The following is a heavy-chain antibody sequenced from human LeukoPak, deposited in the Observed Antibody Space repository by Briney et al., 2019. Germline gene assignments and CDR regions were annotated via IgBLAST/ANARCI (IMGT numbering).Heavy chain of an antibody. V-gene: IGHV3-48*03. D-gene: IGHD5-18*01. Sequence: PGRSLRLSCAASGFTLSSYEMNWVRQAPGAGLEWVSYISSSGRTIYYADSVKGRFPISRDNAKNSLYLQMNTLRAEDTAVYYCAREGGDSYGSVDYWGQGTLVTVSS. CDR2: ISSSGRTI. J-gene: IGHJ4*02. CDR3: AREGGDSYGSVDY. CDR1: GFTLSSYE.